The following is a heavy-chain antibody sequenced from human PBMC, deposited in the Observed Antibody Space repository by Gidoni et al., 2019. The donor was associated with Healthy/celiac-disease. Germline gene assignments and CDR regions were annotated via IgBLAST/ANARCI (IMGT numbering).Heavy chain of an antibody. CDR3: AKGYYDFWSGYSYYYGMDV. J-gene: IGHJ6*02. V-gene: IGHV3-9*01. CDR1: GFTFDDYA. Sequence: EVQLVESGGGLVQPGRSLRLSCAASGFTFDDYAMLWVRQAPGKGLEWVSGISWNSGSIGYADSVKGRFTISRDNAKNSLYLQMNSLRAEDTALYYCAKGYYDFWSGYSYYYGMDVWGQGTTVTVSS. D-gene: IGHD3-3*01. CDR2: ISWNSGSI.